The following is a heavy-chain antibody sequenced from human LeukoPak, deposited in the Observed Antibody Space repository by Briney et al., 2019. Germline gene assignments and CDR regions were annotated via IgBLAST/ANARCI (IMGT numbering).Heavy chain of an antibody. D-gene: IGHD5-12*01. CDR3: AREFSGYDWGHFDY. J-gene: IGHJ4*02. V-gene: IGHV1-18*04. Sequence: ASVKVSCKASGYTFTSYGISWVRQAPGQGLEWMGWISGYNGNTNYAQKLQGRVIMTTDTSTSTAYMELRSLRSDDTAVYYCAREFSGYDWGHFDYWGQGTLVTVSS. CDR1: GYTFTSYG. CDR2: ISGYNGNT.